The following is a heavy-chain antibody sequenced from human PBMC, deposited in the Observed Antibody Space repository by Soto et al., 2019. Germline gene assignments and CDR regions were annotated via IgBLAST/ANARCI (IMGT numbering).Heavy chain of an antibody. CDR1: GFTFSSYW. V-gene: IGHV3-7*03. CDR2: IKQDGSEK. CDR3: ARVPITIFGVAIPPLFDY. J-gene: IGHJ4*02. Sequence: GGSLRLSCAASGFTFSSYWMSWVRQAPGKGLEWVANIKQDGSEKYYVDSVKGRFTISRDNAKNSLYLQMNSLRAEDTAVYYCARVPITIFGVAIPPLFDYWGQGTLVTVSS. D-gene: IGHD3-3*01.